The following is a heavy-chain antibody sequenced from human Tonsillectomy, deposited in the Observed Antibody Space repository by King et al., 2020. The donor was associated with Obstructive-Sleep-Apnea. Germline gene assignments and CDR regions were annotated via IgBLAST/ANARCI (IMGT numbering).Heavy chain of an antibody. J-gene: IGHJ3*01. D-gene: IGHD2-21*02. CDR1: GFTFSRYS. V-gene: IGHV3-48*01. CDR3: VRWDFSHWGDDCPLDAVDV. CDR2: NSADGGAI. Sequence: VQLVESGGGLVQPGGSLRLSCVASGFTFSRYSMNCVRQAPGRGLEWVSYNSADGGAIYYADSVKGRFTISRDNAKNSLHLQMNSLRGEDAAVYYCVRWDFSHWGDDCPLDAVDVWGHGTTVTVAS.